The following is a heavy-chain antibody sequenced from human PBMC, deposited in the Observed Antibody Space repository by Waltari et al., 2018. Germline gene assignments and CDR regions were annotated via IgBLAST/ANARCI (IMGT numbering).Heavy chain of an antibody. Sequence: QLVESGGGLVQPGGSLSLSCAASGFTFGSYWMHWVRQVPGKGLMWVSRFNTDGTNTAYADSVKGRFTISRDNARNTLFLQMNSLRPEDTAVYYCVGSTYPFDCWGQGTLVTVSS. V-gene: IGHV3-74*01. CDR3: VGSTYPFDC. CDR1: GFTFGSYW. D-gene: IGHD2-2*01. J-gene: IGHJ4*02. CDR2: FNTDGTNT.